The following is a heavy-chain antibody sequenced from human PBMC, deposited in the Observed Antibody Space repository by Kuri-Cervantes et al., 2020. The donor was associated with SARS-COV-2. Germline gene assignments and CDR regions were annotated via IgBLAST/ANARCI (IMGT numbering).Heavy chain of an antibody. V-gene: IGHV3-23*01. J-gene: IGHJ4*02. CDR1: GFTFSGYW. Sequence: GESLKISCAASGFTFSGYWMTWVRQAPGKGLEWVSAISGSGGSTYYADSVKGRFTISRDNSKNTLYLQMNSLRAEDTAVYYCAKADIVVVPADGGGFDYWGQGTLVTVSS. CDR2: ISGSGGST. D-gene: IGHD2-2*01. CDR3: AKADIVVVPADGGGFDY.